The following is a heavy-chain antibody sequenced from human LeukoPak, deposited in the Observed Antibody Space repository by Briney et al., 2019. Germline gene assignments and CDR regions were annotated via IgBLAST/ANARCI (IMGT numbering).Heavy chain of an antibody. V-gene: IGHV4-59*01. CDR1: GVSLSSYY. J-gene: IGHJ4*02. D-gene: IGHD6-19*01. Sequence: PSETLSLTCTVSGVSLSSYYWSWIRQPPGKGLVWIGYINYSGSAAYNPSFKNRVTIAVATSKNQFSLKLTSATAADTAVYYCARENKAVAAHCFDYWGQGTLVTVSS. CDR2: INYSGSA. CDR3: ARENKAVAAHCFDY.